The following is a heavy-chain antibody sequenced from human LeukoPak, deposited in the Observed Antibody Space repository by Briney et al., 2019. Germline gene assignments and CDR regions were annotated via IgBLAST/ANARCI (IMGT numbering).Heavy chain of an antibody. J-gene: IGHJ5*02. D-gene: IGHD3-10*01. CDR2: IKQDGSEK. V-gene: IGHV3-7*04. CDR1: GFTFSRYW. CDR3: AKDLSVLLRFGESSRERWFDP. Sequence: GGSLRLSCAASGFTFSRYWRTWVRQAPGKGLEWVANIKQDGSEKYYVDSVKGRFTISRDNTKNSLYLQMNSLRAEDTAVYYCAKDLSVLLRFGESSRERWFDPWGQGTLVTVSS.